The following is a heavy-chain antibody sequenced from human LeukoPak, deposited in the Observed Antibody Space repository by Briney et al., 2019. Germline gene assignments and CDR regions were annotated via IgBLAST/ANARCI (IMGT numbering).Heavy chain of an antibody. V-gene: IGHV1-18*01. J-gene: IGHJ4*02. D-gene: IGHD2-15*01. CDR1: GYTFTSYG. CDR2: ISTYNSNT. CDR3: ARDLLYCSCGSCPFDY. Sequence: GASVKVSCKASGYTFTSYGISWVRQAPGQGHEWMGWISTYNSNTNYAQKLQGRVTMTTDTSTSTAYMELRSLRSDDTAVYYCARDLLYCSCGSCPFDYWGQGTLVTVSS.